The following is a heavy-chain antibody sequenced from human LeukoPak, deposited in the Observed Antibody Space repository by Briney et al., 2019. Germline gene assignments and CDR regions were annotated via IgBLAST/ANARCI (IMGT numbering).Heavy chain of an antibody. CDR2: IYPGDSDT. CDR3: VRRNDGFDY. V-gene: IGHV5-51*01. J-gene: IGHJ4*02. D-gene: IGHD1-1*01. CDR1: GYRFTNHW. Sequence: PVESLKISCKGSGYRFTNHWIGWVRQMPGKGLEWMGVIYPGDSDTRHSPSFQGQVTISADKSISTAYLQWSSLKASDTAVYYCVRRNDGFDYWGQGTLVTVSA.